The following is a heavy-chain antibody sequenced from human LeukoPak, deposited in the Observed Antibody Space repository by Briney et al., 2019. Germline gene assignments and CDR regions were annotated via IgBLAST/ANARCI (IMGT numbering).Heavy chain of an antibody. D-gene: IGHD5-12*01. CDR1: GFTFSSYS. CDR3: ARGGYGVWFDP. Sequence: GSLRLSCAASGFTFSSYSMNWVRQAPGKGLEWVSSISSSSSYIYYADSVKGRFAISRDNAKNSLYLQMNSLRAEDTAVYYCARGGYGVWFDPWGQGTLVTVSS. V-gene: IGHV3-21*01. J-gene: IGHJ5*02. CDR2: ISSSSSYI.